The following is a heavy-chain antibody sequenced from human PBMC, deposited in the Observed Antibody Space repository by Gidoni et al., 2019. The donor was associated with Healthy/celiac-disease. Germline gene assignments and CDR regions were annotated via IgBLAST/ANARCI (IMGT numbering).Heavy chain of an antibody. CDR1: GYTFTSSY. J-gene: IGHJ6*02. V-gene: IGHV1-46*01. Sequence: QVQLVQSGAEVKKPGASVKVSFKASGYTFTSSYMHWVRQAPGQGLEWMGIINPSGGSTSYAQKFQGRVTMTRDTSTSTVYMELSSLRSEDTAVYYCARDLVLGFGESFYYYYGMDVWGQGTTVTVSS. CDR2: INPSGGST. D-gene: IGHD3-10*01. CDR3: ARDLVLGFGESFYYYYGMDV.